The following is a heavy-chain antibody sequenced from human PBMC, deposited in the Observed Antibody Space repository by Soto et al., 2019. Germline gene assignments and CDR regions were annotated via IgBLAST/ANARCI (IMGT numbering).Heavy chain of an antibody. D-gene: IGHD2-2*01. J-gene: IGHJ6*02. V-gene: IGHV4-30-4*01. CDR2: IYYSGST. Sequence: PSETLSLTCTVSGGSISSGDYYWSWIRQPPGKGLEWIGYIYYSGSTYYNPSLKSRVTISVDTSKNQFSPKLSSVTAADTAVYYCARDRRYQLLPTLNYYYYYGMDVWGQGTTVTVSS. CDR1: GGSISSGDYY. CDR3: ARDRRYQLLPTLNYYYYYGMDV.